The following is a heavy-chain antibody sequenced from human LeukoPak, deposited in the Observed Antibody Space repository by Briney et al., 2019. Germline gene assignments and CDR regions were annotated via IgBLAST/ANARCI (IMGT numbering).Heavy chain of an antibody. V-gene: IGHV3-23*01. Sequence: GGSLRLSCAASGFTFSSYAMSWVRQAPGKGLEWVSAISYSVDNTYYADSVKGRFTISRDNSKNTLYLQMSSLRAEDTAVYYCVKGRLRYFDWLGYWGQGTLVTVSS. D-gene: IGHD3-9*01. CDR3: VKGRLRYFDWLGY. CDR1: GFTFSSYA. J-gene: IGHJ4*02. CDR2: ISYSVDNT.